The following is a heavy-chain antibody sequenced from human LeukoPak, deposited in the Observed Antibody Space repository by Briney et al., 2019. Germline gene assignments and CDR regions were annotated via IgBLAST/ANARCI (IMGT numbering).Heavy chain of an antibody. Sequence: GGSLSLPCAASGFTFSDYYMSWLRQAPGKGLEWVSYISSSGSTIYYADSVKGRFTISRDNAKNSLYLQMNSLRAEDTAVYYCARARGAFWSGYYTGAFDIWGQGTMVTVSS. V-gene: IGHV3-11*01. J-gene: IGHJ3*02. CDR1: GFTFSDYY. CDR2: ISSSGSTI. CDR3: ARARGAFWSGYYTGAFDI. D-gene: IGHD3-3*01.